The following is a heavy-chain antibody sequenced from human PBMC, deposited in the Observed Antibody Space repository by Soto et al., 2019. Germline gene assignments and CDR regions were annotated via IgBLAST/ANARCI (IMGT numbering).Heavy chain of an antibody. J-gene: IGHJ4*02. Sequence: SETLSLTCAVSGGSISSGGYSWSWIRQPPGKGLEWIGYIYESGSTYYNPSLKSRVTISVDTSKNQFSLKLSSVTAADTAVYYCARGSGSSQQLGTGNFDYWGQGTLVTAPQ. CDR2: IYESGST. V-gene: IGHV4-30-2*05. CDR3: ARGSGSSQQLGTGNFDY. CDR1: GGSISSGGYS. D-gene: IGHD6-13*01.